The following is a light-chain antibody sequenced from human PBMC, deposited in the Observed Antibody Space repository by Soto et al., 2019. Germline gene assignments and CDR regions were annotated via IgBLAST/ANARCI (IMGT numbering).Light chain of an antibody. CDR3: QQYGSSRGT. V-gene: IGKV3-20*01. Sequence: EIVLTQAPGTLSLSPGERATLSCRASQSVSSSYLAWYQQKPGQAPRLLIYSASSRATGIPDRFSGSGSGPVFTLTISRLEPEDFAVYYCQQYGSSRGTFGGGTKVEIK. CDR2: SAS. CDR1: QSVSSSY. J-gene: IGKJ4*01.